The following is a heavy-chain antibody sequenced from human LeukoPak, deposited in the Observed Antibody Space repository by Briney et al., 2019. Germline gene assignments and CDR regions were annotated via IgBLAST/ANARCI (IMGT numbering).Heavy chain of an antibody. CDR3: ASTMTPIVVVPAAIRYSYFLMDV. CDR1: GGTFSSYA. Sequence: ASVKVSCKASGGTFSSYAISWVRQAPGQGLEWMGRIIPILGIANYAQKFQGRVTITADKSTSTAYMELSSLRSEDTAVYYCASTMTPIVVVPAAIRYSYFLMDVWGKGTTVTVSS. CDR2: IIPILGIA. J-gene: IGHJ6*03. D-gene: IGHD2-2*01. V-gene: IGHV1-69*04.